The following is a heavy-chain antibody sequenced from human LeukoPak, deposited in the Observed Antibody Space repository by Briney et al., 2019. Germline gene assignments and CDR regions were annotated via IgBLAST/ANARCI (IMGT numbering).Heavy chain of an antibody. Sequence: GGSLRLSCAASGFTFSSYEFNWVRQAPGKGLEWVSYISSGGSTIYYAGSVKGRFTISRDNAKNSLYLQMNSLRAEDTAVYYCARSVGCTSTSCYPNYYYYYGMDVWGQGTTVTVSS. CDR1: GFTFSSYE. D-gene: IGHD2-2*01. CDR3: ARSVGCTSTSCYPNYYYYYGMDV. V-gene: IGHV3-48*03. J-gene: IGHJ6*02. CDR2: ISSGGSTI.